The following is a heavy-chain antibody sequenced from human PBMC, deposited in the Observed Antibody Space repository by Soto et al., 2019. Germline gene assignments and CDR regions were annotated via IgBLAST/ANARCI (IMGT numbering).Heavy chain of an antibody. CDR2: IDPGGSDT. D-gene: IGHD4-4*01. V-gene: IGHV5-10-1*01. CDR3: ARVGHDYSNSGMDV. Sequence: GESLKISCTTSGYSFTTYWINWVRQMPGKGLEWMGKIDPGGSDTTYSPSFQGHVTISLDKSITAAYLQWSSLKASDTAMYYCARVGHDYSNSGMDVWGQGTAVTVSS. J-gene: IGHJ6*02. CDR1: GYSFTTYW.